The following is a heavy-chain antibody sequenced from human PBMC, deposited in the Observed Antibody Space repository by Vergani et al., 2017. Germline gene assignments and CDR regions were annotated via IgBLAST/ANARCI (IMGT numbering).Heavy chain of an antibody. CDR1: GDTFSDYY. Sequence: QVQLVQSGAEMKKSGASVKVSCKASGDTFSDYYIHWVRQAPGQGLEWMAWINPNTGGTNYAQKFQGRVTMTRDTSISTAYMELSRLTSDDTAVYYCARELAAVSYYYGMDVWGQGTTVTVSS. D-gene: IGHD6-13*01. CDR3: ARELAAVSYYYGMDV. J-gene: IGHJ6*02. CDR2: INPNTGGT. V-gene: IGHV1-2*02.